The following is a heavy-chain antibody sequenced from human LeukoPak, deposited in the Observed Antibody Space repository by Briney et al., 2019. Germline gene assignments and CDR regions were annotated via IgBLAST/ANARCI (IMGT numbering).Heavy chain of an antibody. CDR2: ISSSGTTI. D-gene: IGHD3-10*01. J-gene: IGHJ4*02. CDR3: ARLYGSEPDFDY. Sequence: GGSLRLSCAAPGFTFRTSGMNWVRQAPGKGLEWVSYISSSGTTISYAQSVKGRFTITRDNAQNSLTLHMNTLRADDTAVYYCARLYGSEPDFDYWGQGTLVTVSS. V-gene: IGHV3-48*01. CDR1: GFTFRTSG.